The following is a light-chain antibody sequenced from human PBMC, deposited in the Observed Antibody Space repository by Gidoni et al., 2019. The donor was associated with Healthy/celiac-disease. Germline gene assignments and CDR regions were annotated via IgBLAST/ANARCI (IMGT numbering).Light chain of an antibody. Sequence: EIVLTQSPATLSLSPGDRATLSCRASQSVSSYLAWYQQKPGQTPRLLIYDAYNRATGIPARFSGSGSVTDFTLTISSLEPEDFAVYYCQQRSNWPLALTFGGGTKVEIK. J-gene: IGKJ4*01. CDR3: QQRSNWPLALT. CDR2: DAY. CDR1: QSVSSY. V-gene: IGKV3-11*01.